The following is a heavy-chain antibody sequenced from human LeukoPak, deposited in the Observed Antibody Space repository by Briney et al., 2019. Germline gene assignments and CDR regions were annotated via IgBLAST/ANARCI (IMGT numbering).Heavy chain of an antibody. CDR2: LSFSGDST. V-gene: IGHV3-23*01. Sequence: GGSLRLSCAASGFTFSDYALGWVRQAPGKGLEWVSSLSFSGDSTYYADSVKGRFTISKDNSKNTLYLQMNSLRDEDTAVYYCAKVRSSSWAFDYWGQGTLVTVSS. J-gene: IGHJ4*02. D-gene: IGHD6-13*01. CDR3: AKVRSSSWAFDY. CDR1: GFTFSDYA.